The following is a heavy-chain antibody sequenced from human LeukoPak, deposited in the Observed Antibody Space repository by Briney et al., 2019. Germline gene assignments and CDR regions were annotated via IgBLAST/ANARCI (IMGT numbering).Heavy chain of an antibody. J-gene: IGHJ4*02. V-gene: IGHV1-2*06. Sequence: ASVKVSCKASGYTFTGYYMHWVRQAPGQGLEWMGRINPNSGGTNYAQKFQGRVTMTRDTSISTAYMELSRLRSDDTAVYYCATTRRVVVREFDYWGQGTLVTVS. D-gene: IGHD3-22*01. CDR3: ATTRRVVVREFDY. CDR1: GYTFTGYY. CDR2: INPNSGGT.